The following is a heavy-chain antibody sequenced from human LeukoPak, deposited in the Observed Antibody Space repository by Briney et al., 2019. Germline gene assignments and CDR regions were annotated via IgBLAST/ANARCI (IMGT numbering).Heavy chain of an antibody. J-gene: IGHJ4*02. CDR1: GGSISSYY. V-gene: IGHV4-59*01. D-gene: IGHD5-24*01. CDR2: IYYSGST. CDR3: ARVSLATIDY. Sequence: PSETLSLTCTVSGGSISSYYWSWIRQPPGKGLEWIGYIYYSGSTNYNPSLKSRVIISVDTSKNQFSLKLSSLTAADTAVYYCARVSLATIDYWGQGTLVTVSS.